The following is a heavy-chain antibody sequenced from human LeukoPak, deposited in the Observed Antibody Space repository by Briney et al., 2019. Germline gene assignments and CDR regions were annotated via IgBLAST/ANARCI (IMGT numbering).Heavy chain of an antibody. D-gene: IGHD5-18*01. V-gene: IGHV1-2*02. J-gene: IGHJ6*03. CDR3: ARSDNYGPPLYMDV. Sequence: ASVKVSCKASGYTFSGYYIDWVRQAPGLGLGWRGWINANSGGRNSAQKFQGRGTMTRDTSISTAYMELSRLTSDDTAVYYCARSDNYGPPLYMDVWGKGTTVTVSS. CDR2: INANSGGR. CDR1: GYTFSGYY.